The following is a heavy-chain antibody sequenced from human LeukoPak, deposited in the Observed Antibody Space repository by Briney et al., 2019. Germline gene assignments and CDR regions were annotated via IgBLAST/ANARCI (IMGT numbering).Heavy chain of an antibody. D-gene: IGHD3-3*01. CDR1: GYTFTSYD. Sequence: ASVKVSCKASGYTFTSYDINWVRQATGQGLEWMGWMNPNSGNTGYAQKFQGRVTMTRNTSISTAYMELSSLRSEDTAVYYCSRASYYDFWSGYFIHNYYYYGMDVWGQGTTVTVSS. CDR3: SRASYYDFWSGYFIHNYYYYGMDV. V-gene: IGHV1-8*01. CDR2: MNPNSGNT. J-gene: IGHJ6*02.